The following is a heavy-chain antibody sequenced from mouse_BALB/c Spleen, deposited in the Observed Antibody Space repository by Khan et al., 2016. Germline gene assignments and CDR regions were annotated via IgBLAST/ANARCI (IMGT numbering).Heavy chain of an antibody. CDR1: GFTFNNFG. D-gene: IGHD1-1*01. Sequence: EVELVESGGGLVQPGGSLKLSCAASGFTFNNFGMSWVRQTPDKRLELVATINNNGGNTYYPDNVKGRFTMSRDNAKNTLYLQMNSLKSEDTAMYYCARLYNYDSPYFDYWGQGTTLTVSS. CDR3: ARLYNYDSPYFDY. V-gene: IGHV5-6-3*01. J-gene: IGHJ2*01. CDR2: INNNGGNT.